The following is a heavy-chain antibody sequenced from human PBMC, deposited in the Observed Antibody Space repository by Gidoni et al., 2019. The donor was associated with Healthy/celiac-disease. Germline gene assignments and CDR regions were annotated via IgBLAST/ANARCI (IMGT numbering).Heavy chain of an antibody. CDR1: GFTFSSYD. J-gene: IGHJ3*02. V-gene: IGHV3-13*01. D-gene: IGHD3-9*01. CDR3: ARAGGYDILTGWTYAFDI. Sequence: EVQLVESGGGLVQPGGSLRLSCAASGFTFSSYDMHWVRQATGKGLEWVSAIGTAGDTYYPGSVKGRFTISRENAKNSLYLQMNSLRAGDTAVYYCARAGGYDILTGWTYAFDIWGQGTMVTVSS. CDR2: IGTAGDT.